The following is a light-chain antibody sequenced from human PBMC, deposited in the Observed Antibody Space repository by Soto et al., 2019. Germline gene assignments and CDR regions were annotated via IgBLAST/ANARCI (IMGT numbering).Light chain of an antibody. CDR3: QQYSNWPYT. Sequence: EIVMTQSPATLSVSPGERATLSCRASQSVNNNLAWYQQKPGQAPSLLIYGASTRAIGIPARFSGSGSGTEFTLTISSLQSEDFADYYCQQYSNWPYTFGQGTKLEIK. CDR2: GAS. V-gene: IGKV3-15*01. J-gene: IGKJ2*01. CDR1: QSVNNN.